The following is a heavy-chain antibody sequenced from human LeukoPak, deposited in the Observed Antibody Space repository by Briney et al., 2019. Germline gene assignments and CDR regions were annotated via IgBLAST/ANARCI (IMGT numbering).Heavy chain of an antibody. CDR1: GGSISSYY. V-gene: IGHV4-59*08. J-gene: IGHJ4*02. CDR3: ARLDVGQRSYYFDY. D-gene: IGHD5-24*01. CDR2: IYYSGST. Sequence: PSETLSLTCTVSGGSISSYYWSWIRQPPGKGLEWIGYIYYSGSTNYNPSLKSRVTISVDTSKNQFSLKLSSVTAADTAVYYCARLDVGQRSYYFDYWGQGTLVTVSS.